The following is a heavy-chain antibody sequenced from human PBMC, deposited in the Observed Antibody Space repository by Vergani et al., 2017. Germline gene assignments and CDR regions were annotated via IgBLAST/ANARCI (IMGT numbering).Heavy chain of an antibody. Sequence: QVQVVQSGAEVKKSGASVKVSCKTSGYTFSNYYMHWVRQAPGQGLEWMGIINPNSGGTNYAQKFQGRVTMTRDTSISTAYMELSRLRSDDTAVYYCARDLVRAAAGIHWGQGTLVTVSS. CDR3: ARDLVRAAAGIH. CDR2: INPNSGGT. CDR1: GYTFSNYY. V-gene: IGHV1-2*02. J-gene: IGHJ4*02. D-gene: IGHD6-13*01.